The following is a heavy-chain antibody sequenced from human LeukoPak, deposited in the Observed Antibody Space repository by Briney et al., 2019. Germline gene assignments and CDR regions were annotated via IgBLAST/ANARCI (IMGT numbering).Heavy chain of an antibody. Sequence: GASVKVSCKASGYTFTDYYLHWVRQAPGHGLEWMGWISTFNGHTNYAQSRQDRVTMTTDTATSTVYMELSSLTLDDTAVYYCARVDTVNYYYYMDVWGKGTPVTVSS. CDR3: ARVDTVNYYYYMDV. J-gene: IGHJ6*03. CDR1: GYTFTDYY. V-gene: IGHV1-18*04. CDR2: ISTFNGHT. D-gene: IGHD4-17*01.